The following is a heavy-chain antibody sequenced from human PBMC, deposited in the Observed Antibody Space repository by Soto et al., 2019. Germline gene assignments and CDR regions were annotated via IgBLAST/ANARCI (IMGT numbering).Heavy chain of an antibody. V-gene: IGHV4-34*01. Sequence: LSLTCAVYGGSFSGYYWSWIRQPPGKGLEWIGEINHSGSTNYNPSLKSRVTISVDTSKNQFSLKLSSVTAADTAVYYYARVLVEVRGVIIRGYYYYGMDVWGQGTTVTVSS. J-gene: IGHJ6*02. D-gene: IGHD3-10*01. CDR2: INHSGST. CDR1: GGSFSGYY. CDR3: ARVLVEVRGVIIRGYYYYGMDV.